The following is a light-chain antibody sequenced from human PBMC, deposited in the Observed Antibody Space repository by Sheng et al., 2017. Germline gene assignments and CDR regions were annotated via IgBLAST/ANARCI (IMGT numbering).Light chain of an antibody. CDR1: QSVSSN. J-gene: IGKJ2*01. Sequence: ETVMTQSPATLSVSPGERATLSCRASQSVSSNLAWYQQKPGQAPRLLIYGASTRATGIPARFSGSGSGTDFTLSISSLEPEDFAVYFCHHRKNWPPDTFGQGTRLEMK. CDR3: HHRKNWPPDT. CDR2: GAS. V-gene: IGKV3-15*01.